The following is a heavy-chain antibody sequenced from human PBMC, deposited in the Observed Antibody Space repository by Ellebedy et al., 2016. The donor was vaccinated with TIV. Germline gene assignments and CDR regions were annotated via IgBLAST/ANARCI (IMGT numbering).Heavy chain of an antibody. Sequence: GESLKISCAASGFTFSNAWMSWVRQAPGKALEWVSYISSSSSYTNYADSVKGRFTISRDNAKTSLYLQMNSLRAEDTAVYYCARETIVVPAAMPGWDYYYGMDVWGQGTTVTVSS. V-gene: IGHV3-11*05. CDR3: ARETIVVPAAMPGWDYYYGMDV. J-gene: IGHJ6*02. CDR1: GFTFSNAW. CDR2: ISSSSSYT. D-gene: IGHD2-2*01.